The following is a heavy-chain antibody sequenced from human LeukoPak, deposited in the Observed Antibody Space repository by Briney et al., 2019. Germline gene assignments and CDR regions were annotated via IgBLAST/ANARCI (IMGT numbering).Heavy chain of an antibody. J-gene: IGHJ4*02. D-gene: IGHD3-9*01. Sequence: PGGSLRLSCAASGFTFSSYAMSWVRQAPGKGLEWVSAISGSGGSTYYADSVKGRFTISRDNSKNTLYLQMNSLRAKDTAVYYCAKDEYYDVLNYFDYWGQGTLVTVSS. CDR3: AKDEYYDVLNYFDY. CDR2: ISGSGGST. V-gene: IGHV3-23*01. CDR1: GFTFSSYA.